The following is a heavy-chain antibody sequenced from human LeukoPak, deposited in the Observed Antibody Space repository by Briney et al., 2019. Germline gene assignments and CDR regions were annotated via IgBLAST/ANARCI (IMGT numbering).Heavy chain of an antibody. Sequence: SETLSLTCTVSGGSISSSSYYWGWIRQPPGKGLEWIGSIYYSGSTYYNPSLKSRVTISVDTSKNQFSLKLSSVTAADTAVYYCASAKWYYDFWSGYEWGQGTLVTVSS. D-gene: IGHD3-3*01. CDR1: GGSISSSSYY. V-gene: IGHV4-39*01. CDR3: ASAKWYYDFWSGYE. CDR2: IYYSGST. J-gene: IGHJ4*02.